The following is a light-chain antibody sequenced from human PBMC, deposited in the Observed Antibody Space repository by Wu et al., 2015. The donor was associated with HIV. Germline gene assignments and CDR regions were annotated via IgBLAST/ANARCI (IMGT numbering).Light chain of an antibody. CDR1: QNINNW. J-gene: IGKJ1*01. CDR2: KAS. Sequence: IQLTQSPSSLSASVGDRVTITCRASQNINNWLAWYQQKPGKAPNLLIYKASSLESGVPSRFSGSRSGTEFTLTISSLQPDDFATYYCQQYNSSVTFGQGTKVEIK. V-gene: IGKV1-5*03. CDR3: QQYNSSVT.